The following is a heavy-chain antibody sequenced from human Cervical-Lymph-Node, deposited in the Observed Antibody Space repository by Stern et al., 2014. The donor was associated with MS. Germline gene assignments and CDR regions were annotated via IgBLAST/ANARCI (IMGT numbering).Heavy chain of an antibody. CDR2: VSHTGRT. CDR3: ARGGLRWIR. J-gene: IGHJ4*02. CDR1: CDSMNSDY. Sequence: HVQLQASGPGLVKPSETLSLTCTVSCDSMNSDYWSWIRQPPGQGLEWIGYVSHTGRTNHNPSLKSRVTISLETSKNQFSLRLSSVTAADTAVYYCARGGLRWIRWGQGTLVTVSS. D-gene: IGHD3-3*01. V-gene: IGHV4-59*01.